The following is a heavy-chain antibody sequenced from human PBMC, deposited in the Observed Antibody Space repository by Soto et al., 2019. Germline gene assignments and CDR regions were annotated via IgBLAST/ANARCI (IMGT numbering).Heavy chain of an antibody. Sequence: VQLLQSGAEVKKPGASVKVSCQTSGYTFTVYYMHWVRQAPGKGLEWIGWINPNSGVTNYAQKFQDRVTVTTDTSISTAYMAMRSLKSDDPAVYFCARGSSLGNWFDPWGQGILVTVSS. CDR3: ARGSSLGNWFDP. CDR2: INPNSGVT. CDR1: GYTFTVYY. D-gene: IGHD1-26*01. V-gene: IGHV1-2*02. J-gene: IGHJ5*02.